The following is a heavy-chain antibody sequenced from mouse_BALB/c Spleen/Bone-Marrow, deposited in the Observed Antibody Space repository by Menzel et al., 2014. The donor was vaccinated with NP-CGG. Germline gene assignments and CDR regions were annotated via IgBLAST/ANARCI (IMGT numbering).Heavy chain of an antibody. J-gene: IGHJ3*01. CDR1: GFTFSRYD. CDR3: ARGGVKDWFAY. Sequence: EVNVVESGGGLVQPGGSLKLSCAASGFTFSRYDMSWVRQTPDMRLELVANINSNGGGTYYPDGVKGRFTISRDNAKSTLYLRMSGLKSEDTAMYFCARGGVKDWFAYWGQGTLVTVSA. CDR2: INSNGGGT. D-gene: IGHD2-2*01. V-gene: IGHV5-6-3*01.